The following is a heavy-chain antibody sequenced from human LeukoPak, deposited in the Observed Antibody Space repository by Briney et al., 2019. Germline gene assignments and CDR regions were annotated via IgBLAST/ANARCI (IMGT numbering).Heavy chain of an antibody. V-gene: IGHV1-8*01. J-gene: IGHJ5*02. Sequence: ASVKVSCKASGYTFTSYDINWVRQATGQGLGWMGWMNPNSGNTGYAQKFQGRVTMTRNTSISTAYMELSSLRSEDTAVYYCAREDDIAAAGDWEWFDPWGQGTLVTVSS. D-gene: IGHD6-13*01. CDR2: MNPNSGNT. CDR1: GYTFTSYD. CDR3: AREDDIAAAGDWEWFDP.